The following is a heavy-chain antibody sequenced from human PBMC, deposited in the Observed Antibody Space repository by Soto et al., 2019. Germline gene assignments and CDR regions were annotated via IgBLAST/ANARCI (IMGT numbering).Heavy chain of an antibody. D-gene: IGHD6-19*01. CDR3: AKAYSTGWSEGYFDY. V-gene: IGHV3-23*05. CDR2: ISGAYGI. Sequence: GSLRLSCAASGFSFSSYAMSWFRQAPGKGLEWVSSISGAYGIHYADSVKGRFTISRDNSKNTLYLQMNSLRAEDTAVYYCAKAYSTGWSEGYFDYWGQGT. J-gene: IGHJ4*02. CDR1: GFSFSSYA.